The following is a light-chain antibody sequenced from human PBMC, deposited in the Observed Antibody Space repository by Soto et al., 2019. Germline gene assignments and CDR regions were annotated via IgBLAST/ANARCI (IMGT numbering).Light chain of an antibody. CDR2: GAS. J-gene: IGKJ4*01. CDR3: QQRSNWPLT. V-gene: IGKV3-11*01. Sequence: EIVLTQSPGTLSLSPGEGATLXSRASQSVSSYLAWYQQKPGQAPRLLIYGASTRATGIPARFSGSGSGTDFTLTISSLEPEDFAVYYCQQRSNWPLTFGGGTKV. CDR1: QSVSSY.